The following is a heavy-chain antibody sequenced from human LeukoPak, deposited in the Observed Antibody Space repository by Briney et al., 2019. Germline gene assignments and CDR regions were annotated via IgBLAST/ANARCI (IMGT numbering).Heavy chain of an antibody. CDR3: ASNFIRTGYFGEYYLH. D-gene: IGHD3-9*01. CDR1: GYVFGAYG. V-gene: IGHV1-18*01. J-gene: IGHJ1*01. Sequence: VASVEVSCKVSGYVFGAYGLSWVRQAPDQGLEWLGWIAPYEGDTQYTPKLQDRITLTADTATTTVYMELRSLREDDSAVYYCASNFIRTGYFGEYYLHWGQGTQVVVSS. CDR2: IAPYEGDT.